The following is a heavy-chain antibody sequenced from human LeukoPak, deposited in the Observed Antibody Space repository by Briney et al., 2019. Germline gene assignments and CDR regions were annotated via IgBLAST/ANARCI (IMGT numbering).Heavy chain of an antibody. CDR1: GFTFSSYA. CDR2: INHSGST. Sequence: GSLRLSCAASGFTFSSYAMSWVRQPPGKGLEWIGEINHSGSTNYNPSLKSRVTISVDTSKNQFSLKLSSVTAADTAVYYCARRSSWHPFDYWGQGTLVTVSS. CDR3: ARRSSWHPFDY. J-gene: IGHJ4*02. D-gene: IGHD6-13*01. V-gene: IGHV4-34*01.